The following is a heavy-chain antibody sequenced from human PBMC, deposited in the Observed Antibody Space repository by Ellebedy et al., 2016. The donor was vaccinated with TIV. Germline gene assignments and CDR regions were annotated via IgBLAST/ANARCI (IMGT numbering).Heavy chain of an antibody. Sequence: GESLKISCAASGFTFSSYSMNWVRQAPGKGLEWVSIISSSNGFIWNADSVKGRFTISRDNAKNSLYLQMNSLRDEDTAMYYCARDAAYGDYTYWYFDLWGRGTLVTVSS. CDR3: ARDAAYGDYTYWYFDL. D-gene: IGHD4-17*01. CDR2: ISSSNGFI. J-gene: IGHJ2*01. V-gene: IGHV3-48*02. CDR1: GFTFSSYS.